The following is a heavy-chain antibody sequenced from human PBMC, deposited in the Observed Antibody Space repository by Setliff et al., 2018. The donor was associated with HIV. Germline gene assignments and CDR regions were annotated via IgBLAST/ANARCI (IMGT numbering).Heavy chain of an antibody. D-gene: IGHD2-15*01. CDR2: INPNTGGT. CDR1: GYTFTGHY. CDR3: ARDQTPLDAFDI. Sequence: AASVKVSCKSSGYTFTGHYIHWVRQAPGQGLEWMGWINPNTGGTNYAQKFQGRVTMTRDTSISTAYMERRRLRSDDTAMYYCARDQTPLDAFDIWGQGTMVTVSS. V-gene: IGHV1-2*02. J-gene: IGHJ3*02.